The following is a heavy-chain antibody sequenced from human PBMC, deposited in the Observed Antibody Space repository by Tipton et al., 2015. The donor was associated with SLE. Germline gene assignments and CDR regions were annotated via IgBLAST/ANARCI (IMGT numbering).Heavy chain of an antibody. D-gene: IGHD2-2*01. Sequence: QLVQSGPEVKKPGASVKDSCKASGYTFTSYGISWVRQAPGQGLEWMGWISAYNGNTNYAQKLQGRVTMTTDTSTSTAYMELRSLRSDDTAVYYCASSCRSTSCYSYPGVLGYWGQGPLVTVSS. CDR3: ASSCRSTSCYSYPGVLGY. J-gene: IGHJ4*02. CDR1: GYTFTSYG. CDR2: ISAYNGNT. V-gene: IGHV1-18*01.